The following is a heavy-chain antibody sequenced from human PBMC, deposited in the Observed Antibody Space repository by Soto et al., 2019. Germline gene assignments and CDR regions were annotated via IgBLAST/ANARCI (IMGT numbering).Heavy chain of an antibody. V-gene: IGHV3-23*01. Sequence: LRLSCAASGFTFSSYAMSWVRQAPGKGLEWVSAISGSGGSTYYADSVKGRFTISRDNSKNTLYLQMNSLRAEDTAVYYCAKDPHCSSTSCYHAPPAKIDYWGQGTLVTVSS. J-gene: IGHJ4*02. CDR3: AKDPHCSSTSCYHAPPAKIDY. CDR2: ISGSGGST. D-gene: IGHD2-2*01. CDR1: GFTFSSYA.